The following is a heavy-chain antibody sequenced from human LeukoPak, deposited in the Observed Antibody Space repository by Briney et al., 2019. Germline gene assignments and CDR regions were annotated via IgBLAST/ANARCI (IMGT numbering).Heavy chain of an antibody. CDR3: ARAVKVYSPSYGMDV. CDR2: IYYSGST. D-gene: IGHD5-18*01. J-gene: IGHJ6*02. CDR1: GGSISTYY. V-gene: IGHV4-59*01. Sequence: PSETLSLTCTVSGGSISTYYWSWIRQPPEKGLEWIGYIYYSGSTNYNPSLKSRVTISVDTSKNQFSLKLSSVTAADTAVYYCARAVKVYSPSYGMDVWGQGTTVTVSS.